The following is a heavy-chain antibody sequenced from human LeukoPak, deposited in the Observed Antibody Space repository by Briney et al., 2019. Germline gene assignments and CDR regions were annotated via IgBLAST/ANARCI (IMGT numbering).Heavy chain of an antibody. J-gene: IGHJ6*02. D-gene: IGHD3-16*02. CDR2: ISFDGSNE. CDR1: GFTFSSYG. V-gene: IGHV3-30*03. Sequence: GGSLRLSCAASGFTFSSYGMHWVRQSPGRGLEWVSFISFDGSNEFYADSLKGRFTISRDNSKDTLYLQMDSLRAEDTALYYCAREEHDYVWGSYRYYYYYGIDVWGQGTTVTVSS. CDR3: AREEHDYVWGSYRYYYYYGIDV.